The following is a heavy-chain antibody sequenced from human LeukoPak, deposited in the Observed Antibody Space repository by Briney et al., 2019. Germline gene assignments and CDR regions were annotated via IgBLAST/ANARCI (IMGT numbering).Heavy chain of an antibody. CDR1: GGSISSGSYY. CDR2: IYTSGST. D-gene: IGHD3-22*01. Sequence: PSQTLSLTCTVSGGSISSGSYYWSWIRQPAGKGLEWIVRIYTSGSTNYNPSLKSRVTMSVDTSKNQFSLKLSSVTAADTAVYFCARGPYSYDSSGAFDIWGQGTMVTVSS. J-gene: IGHJ3*02. V-gene: IGHV4-61*02. CDR3: ARGPYSYDSSGAFDI.